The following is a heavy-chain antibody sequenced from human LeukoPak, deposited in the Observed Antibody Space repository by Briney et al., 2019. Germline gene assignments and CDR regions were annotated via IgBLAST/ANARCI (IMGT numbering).Heavy chain of an antibody. J-gene: IGHJ4*02. CDR3: ARDSSDIRSLIAD. CDR2: ITPLFGTA. CDR1: GGTFSKYT. D-gene: IGHD2-15*01. V-gene: IGHV1-69*13. Sequence: SVKVSCKASGGTFSKYTISWVRQRPGQGLEWMGGITPLFGTANYAQKFQGRVTITADESASTAYMELSSLRSEDTAVYYCARDSSDIRSLIADWGQGTLVTVSS.